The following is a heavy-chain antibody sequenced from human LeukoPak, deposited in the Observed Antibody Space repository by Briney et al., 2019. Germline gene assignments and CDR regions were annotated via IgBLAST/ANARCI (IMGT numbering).Heavy chain of an antibody. CDR1: GFTFSGYV. J-gene: IGHJ4*02. CDR2: ISYGGTNK. D-gene: IGHD6-13*01. CDR3: AKDWYDYTSRGSTVDF. V-gene: IGHV3-30*18. Sequence: PGRSLRLSCAASGFTFSGYVMHWVRQAPGKGLEWVAVISYGGTNKYYAESVRGRFTISRDNSKSTLYLQMNSLRAEDTAVYYCAKDWYDYTSRGSTVDFWGQGTLVTVSS.